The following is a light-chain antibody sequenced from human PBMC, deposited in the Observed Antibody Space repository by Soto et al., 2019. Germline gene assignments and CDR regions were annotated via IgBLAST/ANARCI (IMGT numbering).Light chain of an antibody. Sequence: QLVLTQPPSASGTPGQRVTISCSGSSSNIGSNTVNWYQQLPGTAPKLLIYSNSQRPSGVPDRFSGSKSGTSGSLAISGLQSEDEADYYCAAWDDSLNGRVVFGGGTKLTVL. CDR3: AAWDDSLNGRVV. CDR2: SNS. V-gene: IGLV1-44*01. J-gene: IGLJ2*01. CDR1: SSNIGSNT.